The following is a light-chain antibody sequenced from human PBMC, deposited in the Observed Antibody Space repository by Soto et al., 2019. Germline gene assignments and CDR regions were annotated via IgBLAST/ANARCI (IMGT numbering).Light chain of an antibody. CDR2: GAS. J-gene: IGKJ1*01. CDR1: QSVNNNF. V-gene: IGKV3-20*01. CDR3: QQYGNWPAT. Sequence: EIVLTQAPATLSMSPGERASLFCRASQSVNNNFLAWYQQRPGQAPRLLVFGASSRAAGIPDMFSGNGSGTDFALTASRLEPEDFAVYYCQQYGNWPATFGQGTKVEIK.